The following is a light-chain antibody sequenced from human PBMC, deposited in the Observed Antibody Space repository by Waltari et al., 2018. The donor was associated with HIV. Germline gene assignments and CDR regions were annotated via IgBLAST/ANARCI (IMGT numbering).Light chain of an antibody. V-gene: IGLV1-47*01. J-gene: IGLJ1*01. CDR2: KDT. Sequence: PVLPQPPSAAATPGPRVPITCSGSSSNTEITQVYWYQQLPDAAPRLLIYKDTQRPSGVPDRFTGSKSGPSASLAISGLRSEDEADYYCVGWDSRLSGYVFGSGTKVTVL. CDR3: VGWDSRLSGYV. CDR1: SSNTEITQ.